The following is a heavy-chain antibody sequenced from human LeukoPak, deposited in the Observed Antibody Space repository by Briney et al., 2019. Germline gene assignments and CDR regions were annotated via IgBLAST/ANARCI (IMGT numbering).Heavy chain of an antibody. CDR3: AVGFYIAVAGTWGFDY. V-gene: IGHV1-2*06. CDR2: INPNSGGT. CDR1: GYTFTGYY. D-gene: IGHD6-19*01. Sequence: ASVKVSCKASGYTFTGYYMHWVRQAPGQGLEWMGRINPNSGGTNYAQKFQGRVTITTDESTSTAYMELSSLRSEDTAVYYCAVGFYIAVAGTWGFDYWGQGTLVTVSS. J-gene: IGHJ4*02.